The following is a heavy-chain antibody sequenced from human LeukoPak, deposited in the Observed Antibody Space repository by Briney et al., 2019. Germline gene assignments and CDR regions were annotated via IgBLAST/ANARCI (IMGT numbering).Heavy chain of an antibody. CDR3: ASPWGRWFGELFWYFDL. D-gene: IGHD3-10*01. V-gene: IGHV1-2*02. J-gene: IGHJ2*01. CDR1: GYTFTAYY. Sequence: GPSVKVSCKASGYTFTAYYIHWVRQAPGQGLEWMGWITPNSGGTNYAQRFRGRVTMTRDTSITTAYMELSRLRSDDTAVYYCASPWGRWFGELFWYFDLWGRGTLVTVSS. CDR2: ITPNSGGT.